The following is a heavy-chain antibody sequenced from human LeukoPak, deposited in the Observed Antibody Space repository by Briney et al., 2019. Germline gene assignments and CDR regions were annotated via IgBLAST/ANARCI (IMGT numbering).Heavy chain of an antibody. D-gene: IGHD6-6*01. CDR2: ISYDGSNK. V-gene: IGHV3-30-3*01. J-gene: IGHJ4*02. CDR3: ARDISARRLDY. Sequence: GGSLRLSCAASGFTFSSYAMHWVRQAPGKGLEWVAVISYDGSNKYYADSVKGRFTIFRDNSKNTLYLQMNSLRAEDTAVYYCARDISARRLDYWGQGTLVTVSS. CDR1: GFTFSSYA.